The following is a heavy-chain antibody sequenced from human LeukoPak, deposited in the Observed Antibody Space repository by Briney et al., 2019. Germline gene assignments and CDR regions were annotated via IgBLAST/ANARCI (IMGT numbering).Heavy chain of an antibody. J-gene: IGHJ3*02. CDR2: ISGSAYST. V-gene: IGHV3-23*01. Sequence: GGSLRLSCAASGFTFSSYAMTWVRQAPGKGLEWVSAISGSAYSTSYADSVKGRFTISRDNSKNTLYLQMNSLRAEDTAIYYCARNTSGFKLGDAFDIWGQGKMVTVSS. CDR1: GFTFSSYA. CDR3: ARNTSGFKLGDAFDI. D-gene: IGHD3-22*01.